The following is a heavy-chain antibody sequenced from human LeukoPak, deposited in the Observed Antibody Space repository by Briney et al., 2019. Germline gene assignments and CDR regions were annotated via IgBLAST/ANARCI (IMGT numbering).Heavy chain of an antibody. CDR3: ARDHQVSYFDY. CDR1: GSTFSASS. Sequence: GGSLRLSCAASGSTFSASSMHWVRQAPDKGLEWVALISDDGSNESFADSVKGRFTISRDNSKNTLYLQMNSLRADDTAVYYCARDHQVSYFDYWGQGTLVTVSS. J-gene: IGHJ4*02. CDR2: ISDDGSNE. D-gene: IGHD6-6*01. V-gene: IGHV3-30*04.